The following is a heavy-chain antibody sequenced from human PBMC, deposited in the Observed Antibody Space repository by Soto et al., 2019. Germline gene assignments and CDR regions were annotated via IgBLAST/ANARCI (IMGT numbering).Heavy chain of an antibody. V-gene: IGHV4-34*01. CDR2: INHSGST. CDR3: ARVYQLTHNWFDP. D-gene: IGHD2-2*01. CDR1: GGSFSGYY. J-gene: IGHJ5*02. Sequence: PSETLSLTCAVYGGSFSGYYWSWIRQPPGKGLEWIGEINHSGSTNYSPSLKSRVTISVDTSKNQFSLKLSSVTAADTAVYYCARVYQLTHNWFDPWGQGTLVTVSS.